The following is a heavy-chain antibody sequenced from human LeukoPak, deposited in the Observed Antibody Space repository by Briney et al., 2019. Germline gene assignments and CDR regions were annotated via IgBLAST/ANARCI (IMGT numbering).Heavy chain of an antibody. CDR1: GFIFGEYA. J-gene: IGHJ3*02. D-gene: IGHD2-15*01. V-gene: IGHV3-9*01. CDR3: AKGRGGSRKFDAFDI. Sequence: GGSLRLSCAASGFIFGEYAMHWVRQAPGKGLEWVSGLSWNSASLDYVDSVKGRFTISRDNAKNSLYLQMNSLGAEDTALYYCAKGRGGSRKFDAFDIWGQGTMVTVSS. CDR2: LSWNSASL.